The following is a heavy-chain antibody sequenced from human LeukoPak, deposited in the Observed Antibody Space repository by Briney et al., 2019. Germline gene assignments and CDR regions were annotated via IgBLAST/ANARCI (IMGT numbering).Heavy chain of an antibody. CDR3: ARDYYGSTRTCRFDP. CDR2: ISAYNGNT. V-gene: IGHV1-18*01. D-gene: IGHD3-22*01. Sequence: GASVKVSCKASGYTFTSYGISWVRQAPGQGLEWMGWISAYNGNTNYAQKLQGRVTMTRDTSTSTVYMELSSLRSEDTAVYYCARDYYGSTRTCRFDPWGQGTLVTVSS. J-gene: IGHJ5*02. CDR1: GYTFTSYG.